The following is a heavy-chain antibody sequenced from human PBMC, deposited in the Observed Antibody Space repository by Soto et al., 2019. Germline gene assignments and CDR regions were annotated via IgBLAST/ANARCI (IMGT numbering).Heavy chain of an antibody. CDR3: ARSSAKFDF. J-gene: IGHJ5*01. Sequence: QVHLVQSGAEVKKPGASVKVSCKASGYRFTDYTMHWVRQAPGQRLEWMGWIDAGNGNTKYSQKFQDRVSFTSDTSASTAFMELSSIRSEDTAVYYCARSSAKFDFWVQGTLVTVSS. V-gene: IGHV1-3*01. CDR1: GYRFTDYT. CDR2: IDAGNGNT.